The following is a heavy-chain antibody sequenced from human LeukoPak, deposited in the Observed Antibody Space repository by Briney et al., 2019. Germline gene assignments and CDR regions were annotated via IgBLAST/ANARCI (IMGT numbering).Heavy chain of an antibody. CDR2: ITSSGTTI. V-gene: IGHV3-48*03. CDR1: GFTFCSYE. CDR3: ARDHYFNY. J-gene: IGHJ4*02. Sequence: GGSLRLSCAASGFTFCSYEIIWLRQAPGKGLEWVSYITSSGTTIYYADSVKGRFTISRDNAKRSLYLQMNSLRAEDTAIYYCARDHYFNYWGQGTLVTVSS.